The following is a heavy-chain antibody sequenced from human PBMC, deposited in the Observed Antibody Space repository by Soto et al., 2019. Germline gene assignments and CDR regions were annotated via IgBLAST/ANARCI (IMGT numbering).Heavy chain of an antibody. D-gene: IGHD3-10*01. J-gene: IGHJ6*02. CDR2: IYHSGST. CDR1: GGSISSSNW. V-gene: IGHV4-4*02. Sequence: PSETLSLTCAVSGGSISSSNWWSWVRQPPGKGLEWIGEIYHSGSTNYNPSLKSRVTISVDKSENQFSLKLSSVTAADTAVYYCARVLSFGETSYYYYGMDVWGQGTTVTVSS. CDR3: ARVLSFGETSYYYYGMDV.